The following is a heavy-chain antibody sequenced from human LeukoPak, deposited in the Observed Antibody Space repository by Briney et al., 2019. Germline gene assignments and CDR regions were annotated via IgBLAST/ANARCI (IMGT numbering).Heavy chain of an antibody. CDR1: GGSISSGDYY. V-gene: IGHV4-30-4*01. CDR2: IYYSGST. D-gene: IGHD5-12*01. Sequence: PSETLSLTCTVSGGSISSGDYYWSWIRQPPGKGLEWIGNIYYSGSTYYNPSLKSRVTISVDTSKNQFSLKLSSVTAADTAVYYCAREPARNSGYDYGIDYWGQGTLVTVSS. J-gene: IGHJ4*02. CDR3: AREPARNSGYDYGIDY.